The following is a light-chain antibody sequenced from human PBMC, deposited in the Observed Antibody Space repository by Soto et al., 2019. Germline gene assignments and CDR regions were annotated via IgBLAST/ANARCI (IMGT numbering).Light chain of an antibody. Sequence: QSVLTQPPSASGTPGQRVTISCSGSSSNIGGSSVNWYQRLPGTAPKLLIYTSSRRPSGVPDRFSGSKSGTSASLTISGPQSEDEAFYYCAAWDYSLSAYVFGTGTKVTVL. CDR1: SSNIGGSS. CDR2: TSS. V-gene: IGLV1-44*01. J-gene: IGLJ1*01. CDR3: AAWDYSLSAYV.